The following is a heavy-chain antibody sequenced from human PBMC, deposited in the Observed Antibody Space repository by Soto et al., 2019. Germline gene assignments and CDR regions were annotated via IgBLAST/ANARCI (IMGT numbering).Heavy chain of an antibody. D-gene: IGHD1-1*01. Sequence: QVHLVQSGAEVKKPGASVKVSCKGSGYGFTTYGITWVRQAPGQGLEWMAWISAHNGNTNYAQKVQGRVTVTRDTSTSTAYMELRSLRYDGTAGYYCARGRYGDYWGQGALVTVSS. CDR3: ARGRYGDY. J-gene: IGHJ4*02. V-gene: IGHV1-18*01. CDR2: ISAHNGNT. CDR1: GYGFTTYG.